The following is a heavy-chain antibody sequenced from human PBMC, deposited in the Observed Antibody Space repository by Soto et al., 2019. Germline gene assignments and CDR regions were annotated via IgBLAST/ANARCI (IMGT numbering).Heavy chain of an antibody. J-gene: IGHJ6*02. CDR1: EFTFNTYA. CDR2: IAYDGNDK. D-gene: IGHD1-7*01. V-gene: IGHV3-30*03. CDR3: ARDVGNYVPYYYGMDV. Sequence: QAQLVESGGGVVQPGRSLRLSCAASEFTFNTYAMHWVSQAPGKGLEWVAVIAYDGNDKYYADSVKGRFTISRDNSKNALYLQMNTLRPEDTAMYYCARDVGNYVPYYYGMDVWGQGTTVTVSS.